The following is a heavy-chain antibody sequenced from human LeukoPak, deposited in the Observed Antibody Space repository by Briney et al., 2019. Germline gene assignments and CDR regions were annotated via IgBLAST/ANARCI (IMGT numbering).Heavy chain of an antibody. D-gene: IGHD3-16*01. CDR3: ARVGQGCSGL. J-gene: IGHJ2*01. CDR2: VDYSVST. V-gene: IGHV4-59*01. CDR1: GGSLSTYY. Sequence: SETLSLTCTVSGGSLSTYYWSWIRQPPGKGLEWIGYVDYSVSTNYNPSLKSRVTISVDTSKNQFSLKLSSVTSAETAVYYSARVGQGCSGLWGRGTLVTVSS.